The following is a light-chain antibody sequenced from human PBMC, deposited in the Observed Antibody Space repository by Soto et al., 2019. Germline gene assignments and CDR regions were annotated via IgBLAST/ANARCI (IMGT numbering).Light chain of an antibody. CDR1: QSVSKY. Sequence: EIVLTQSPATLSLSPGERATLSCRASQSVSKYLAWYQQKPGQAPRLLIHDASNRATGIPARFSGSGSCTDFTLTISSLEPEDFGVYYCQQRSNWPQITFGGGTKVEIK. J-gene: IGKJ4*01. CDR3: QQRSNWPQIT. V-gene: IGKV3-11*01. CDR2: DAS.